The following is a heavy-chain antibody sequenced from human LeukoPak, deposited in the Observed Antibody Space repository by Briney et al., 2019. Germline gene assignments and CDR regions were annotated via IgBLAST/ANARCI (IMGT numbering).Heavy chain of an antibody. CDR1: GGSISSGDYY. J-gene: IGHJ4*02. V-gene: IGHV4-30-4*01. CDR2: IYYSGST. Sequence: SETLSLTCTVSGGSISSGDYYWSWIRQPPGKSLEWIGYIYYSGSTYYNPSLKSRVTISVDTSKNQFSLKLSSATAADTAVYYCARSTNYDILTGHAIGTPYFDYWGQGTLVTVSS. D-gene: IGHD3-9*01. CDR3: ARSTNYDILTGHAIGTPYFDY.